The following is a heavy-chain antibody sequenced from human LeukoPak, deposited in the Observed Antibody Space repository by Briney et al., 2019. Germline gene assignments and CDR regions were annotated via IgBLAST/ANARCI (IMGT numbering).Heavy chain of an antibody. CDR2: IYYSGST. CDR1: GGSISSSSYY. CDR3: ARDGTVTTNFDY. Sequence: PSETLSLTCTVSGGSISSSSYYWGWIRQPPGKGLEWIGSIYYSGSTYYNPSLKSRVTISVDTSKNQFSLKLSSVTAADTAVYYCARDGTVTTNFDYWGQGTLVTVSS. J-gene: IGHJ4*02. D-gene: IGHD4-17*01. V-gene: IGHV4-39*07.